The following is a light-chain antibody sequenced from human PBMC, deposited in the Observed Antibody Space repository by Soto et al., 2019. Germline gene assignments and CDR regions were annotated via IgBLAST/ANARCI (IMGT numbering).Light chain of an antibody. CDR2: AAS. CDR1: QSISIY. Sequence: DLQMTQSPSSLSASVGDRVTITCRASQSISIYLNWYQQKPGKAPNHLIYAASSLQRGVPSRFSGSGSGTDFTLTISSLQPEDFATYYCQQSLSTPTFGQGTKVEIK. J-gene: IGKJ1*01. V-gene: IGKV1-39*01. CDR3: QQSLSTPT.